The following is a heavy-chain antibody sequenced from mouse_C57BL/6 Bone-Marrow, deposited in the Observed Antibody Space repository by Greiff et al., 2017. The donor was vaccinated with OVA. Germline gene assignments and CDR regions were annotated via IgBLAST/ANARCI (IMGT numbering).Heavy chain of an antibody. CDR3: SVYYGNSRGFAY. V-gene: IGHV1-7*01. CDR2: INPSSGFT. CDR1: GYTFTSYW. J-gene: IGHJ3*01. Sequence: VQLHQSGADLAKPGASVKLSCKASGYTFTSYWMHWVKQRPGQGLEWIGYINPSSGFTKYNQKFKDKATLTADKSSSTAYMQLSSLTYEDSAVYYFSVYYGNSRGFAYWGQGPLVTVSA. D-gene: IGHD2-1*01.